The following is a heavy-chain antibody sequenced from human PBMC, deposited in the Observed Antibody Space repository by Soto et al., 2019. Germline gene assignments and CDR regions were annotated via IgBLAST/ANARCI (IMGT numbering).Heavy chain of an antibody. CDR3: ARATDY. CDR1: GFTFSSYS. Sequence: EVQLVESGGGLVQPGGSLRLSCAASGFTFSSYSMNWVRQAPGKGLEWVSYISYSSSTIYYADSVRGRFTISRDNAKNSLYLQRNGLRDEDTAVYYCARATDYWGQGTLVTVSS. CDR2: ISYSSSTI. J-gene: IGHJ4*02. V-gene: IGHV3-48*02.